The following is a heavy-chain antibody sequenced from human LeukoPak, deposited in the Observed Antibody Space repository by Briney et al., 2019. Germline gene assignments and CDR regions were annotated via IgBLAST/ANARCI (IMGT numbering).Heavy chain of an antibody. CDR2: MNPNSGNT. J-gene: IGHJ6*03. V-gene: IGHV1-8*01. D-gene: IGHD2-21*01. CDR3: ARAPDCGGDCYSGYYSYYYMDV. CDR1: GYTFTSYD. Sequence: ASVKVSCKASGYTFTSYDINWVRQATGQGLEWMGWMNPNSGNTGYAQKFQGRVTMTRNTSISTAYMELSSLRSEDTAVYYCARAPDCGGDCYSGYYSYYYMDVWGKGATVTVS.